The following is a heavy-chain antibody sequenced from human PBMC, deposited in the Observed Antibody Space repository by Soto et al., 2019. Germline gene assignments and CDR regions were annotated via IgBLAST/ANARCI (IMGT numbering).Heavy chain of an antibody. CDR2: MNPNSGNT. V-gene: IGHV1-8*01. CDR3: ARWAPSSSPVSYYYYGMDV. Sequence: ASVKVSCKASGYTFTSYDINWVRQATGQGLEWMGWMNPNSGNTGYAQKFQGRVTMTRNTSISTAYMELSSLRSEDTAVYYCARWAPSSSPVSYYYYGMDVWGQGTTVTVSS. D-gene: IGHD6-13*01. CDR1: GYTFTSYD. J-gene: IGHJ6*02.